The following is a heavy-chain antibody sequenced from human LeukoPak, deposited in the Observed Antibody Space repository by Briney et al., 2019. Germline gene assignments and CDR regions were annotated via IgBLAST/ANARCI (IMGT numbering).Heavy chain of an antibody. V-gene: IGHV1-69*13. Sequence: ASVKVSCKASGGTFISYAISWVRQAPGQGLEWMGGIIPIFGTANYAQKFQGRVTITADESTSTAYMELSSLRSEDTAVYYCARSRVAGRFDYWGQGTLVTVSS. CDR1: GGTFISYA. D-gene: IGHD6-19*01. CDR3: ARSRVAGRFDY. J-gene: IGHJ4*02. CDR2: IIPIFGTA.